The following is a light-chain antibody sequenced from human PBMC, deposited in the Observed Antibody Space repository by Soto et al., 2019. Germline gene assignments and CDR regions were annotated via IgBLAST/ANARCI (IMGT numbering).Light chain of an antibody. Sequence: QSVLTQPASVSGSPGQSITISCTGTSSDVGGYNYVSWYQQHPGKAPKLMIYEVSNRPSGVSNRFSGSKSGNTASLTISGLQAEDEADYYCSSSTSSSTLVSGGGTKLTVL. CDR1: SSDVGGYNY. CDR2: EVS. CDR3: SSSTSSSTLV. J-gene: IGLJ3*02. V-gene: IGLV2-14*01.